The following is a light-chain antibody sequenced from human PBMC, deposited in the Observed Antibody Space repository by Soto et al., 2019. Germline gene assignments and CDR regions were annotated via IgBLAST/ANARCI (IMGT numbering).Light chain of an antibody. V-gene: IGKV3-20*01. J-gene: IGKJ1*01. CDR2: GAS. CDR3: QQYGSSPTWS. Sequence: ESVLTQSPGTLSLSPGERATLSCRASQSVSSNYLAWYQHKPGQAPRLLIYGASTRATGIPDRLSGSGSGTDFSLTISRLEPEDSAVYYCQQYGSSPTWSFGQGTKVEIK. CDR1: QSVSSNY.